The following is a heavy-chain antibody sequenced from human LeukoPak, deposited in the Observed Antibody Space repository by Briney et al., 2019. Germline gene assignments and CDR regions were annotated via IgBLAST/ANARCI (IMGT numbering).Heavy chain of an antibody. CDR1: GYSFTSYW. V-gene: IGHV5-51*01. D-gene: IGHD3-10*01. CDR3: ARLVSYYYGSGSRGSYFDC. Sequence: GESLKISCKGSGYSFTSYWIGWVRQMPGKGLEWMGIIYPGDSDTRYSPSFQGHVIISADKSISTAYLQWSSLKASDTAIYYCARLVSYYYGSGSRGSYFDCWGQGTLVTVSS. CDR2: IYPGDSDT. J-gene: IGHJ4*02.